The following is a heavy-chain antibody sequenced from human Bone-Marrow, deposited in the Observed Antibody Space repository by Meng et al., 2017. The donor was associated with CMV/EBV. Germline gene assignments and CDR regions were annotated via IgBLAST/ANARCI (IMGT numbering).Heavy chain of an antibody. Sequence: GGSLRLSCAASGFTFSDYYMSWIRQAPGKGLEWVSDIYSGGDSYYADSVEGRFTISRDNSNNTLYLQMSRLRPDDTAVYYCARGYWRNGYPNWGQGTLVTVSS. CDR2: IYSGGDS. D-gene: IGHD2-15*01. V-gene: IGHV3-66*02. CDR3: ARGYWRNGYPN. J-gene: IGHJ4*02. CDR1: GFTFSDYY.